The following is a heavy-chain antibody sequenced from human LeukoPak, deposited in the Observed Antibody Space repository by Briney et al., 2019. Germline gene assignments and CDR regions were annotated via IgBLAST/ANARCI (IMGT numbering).Heavy chain of an antibody. V-gene: IGHV4-59*12. CDR1: GGSISSYY. J-gene: IGHJ4*02. D-gene: IGHD6-13*01. CDR3: ARGVGIAAPYTIGDY. CDR2: IYYSGST. Sequence: PSETLSLTCTVSGGSISSYYWSWIRQPPGKGLEWIGYIYYSGSTNYNPSLKSRVTISVDTSKNQFSLKLSSVTAADTAVYYCARGVGIAAPYTIGDYWGQGTLVTVSS.